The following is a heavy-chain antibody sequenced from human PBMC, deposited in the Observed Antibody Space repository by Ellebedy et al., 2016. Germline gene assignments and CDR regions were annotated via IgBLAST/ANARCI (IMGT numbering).Heavy chain of an antibody. CDR3: ASEITGALDY. CDR1: GGTFSSYA. D-gene: IGHD7-27*01. Sequence: ASVKVSCKASGGTFSSYAISWVRQAPGQGLEWMGGIIPIFGTANYAQKFQGRVTMTRDTSTSTVYMELSSLRSEDTAVYYCASEITGALDYWGQGTLVTVSS. V-gene: IGHV1-69*05. J-gene: IGHJ4*02. CDR2: IIPIFGTA.